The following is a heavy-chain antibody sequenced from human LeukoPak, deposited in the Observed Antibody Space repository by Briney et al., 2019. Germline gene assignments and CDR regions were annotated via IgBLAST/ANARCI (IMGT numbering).Heavy chain of an antibody. V-gene: IGHV1-18*01. CDR2: ISAYDGNT. J-gene: IGHJ4*02. D-gene: IGHD6-19*01. Sequence: ASVKVSCKASGYTFNSYGINWVRQAPGQGLEWMGWISAYDGNTNYAQKFQDRFTMTTDTFTSTAYMELRSLRSDDTAVYYCAGTLAYCTSSVCYFKYWGQGTLVTVSS. CDR1: GYTFNSYG. CDR3: AGTLAYCTSSVCYFKY.